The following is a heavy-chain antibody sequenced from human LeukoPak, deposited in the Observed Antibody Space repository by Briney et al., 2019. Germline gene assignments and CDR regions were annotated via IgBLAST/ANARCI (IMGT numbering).Heavy chain of an antibody. CDR3: ARVLRSSGYYFDY. D-gene: IGHD3-22*01. CDR1: GGSISSGDYY. V-gene: IGHV4-61*08. CDR2: IYYSGST. Sequence: SQTLSLTCTVSGGSISSGDYYWSWIRQPPGKGLEWIVYIYYSGSTNYNPSRKSRLTISVDTSKNQFSLKLSSVTAADTAVYYCARVLRSSGYYFDYWGQGTLVTVSS. J-gene: IGHJ4*02.